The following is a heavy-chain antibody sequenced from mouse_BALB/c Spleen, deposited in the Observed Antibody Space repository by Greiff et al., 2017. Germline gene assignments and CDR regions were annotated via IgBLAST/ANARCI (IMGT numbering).Heavy chain of an antibody. J-gene: IGHJ4*01. D-gene: IGHD2-3*01. CDR1: GYTFTSYW. Sequence: QVQLKQSGAELAKPGASVKMSCKASGYTFTSYWMHWVNQRPGQGLEWIGYINPSTGYTEYNQKFKDKATLTADKSSSTAYMQLSSLTSEDSAVYYCARRGDGYYVEYAMDYWGQGTSVTVSS. V-gene: IGHV1-7*01. CDR2: INPSTGYT. CDR3: ARRGDGYYVEYAMDY.